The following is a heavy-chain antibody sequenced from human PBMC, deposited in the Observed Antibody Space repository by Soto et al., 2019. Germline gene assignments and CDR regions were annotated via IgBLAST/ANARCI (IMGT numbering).Heavy chain of an antibody. J-gene: IGHJ6*03. CDR3: ARDTGGATPGEDYYYYMDV. CDR2: IYYSGST. Sequence: SETLSLTCTVSGGSISSYYWSWIRQPPGKGLEWIGYIYYSGSTNYNPSLKSRVTISVDTSKNQFSLKLSSVTAADTAVYYCARDTGGATPGEDYYYYMDVWGKGTTVTVSS. D-gene: IGHD1-1*01. CDR1: GGSISSYY. V-gene: IGHV4-59*01.